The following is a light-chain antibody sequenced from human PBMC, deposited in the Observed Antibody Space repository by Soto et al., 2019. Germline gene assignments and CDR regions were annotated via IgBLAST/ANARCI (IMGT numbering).Light chain of an antibody. V-gene: IGLV4-69*01. CDR3: QTWGTGIQV. CDR2: LNSDGSH. CDR1: SGHSSYA. Sequence: QLVLTQSPSASASLGASVKLTCTLSSGHSSYAIAWHQQQPEKGPRYLMKLNSDGSHSKGDGIPDCFSGSSSGAERYLTISSLQSEDEADYYCQTWGTGIQVFDGGTKLTVL. J-gene: IGLJ2*01.